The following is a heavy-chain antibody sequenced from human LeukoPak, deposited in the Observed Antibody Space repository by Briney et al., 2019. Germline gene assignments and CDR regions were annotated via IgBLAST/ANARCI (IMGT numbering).Heavy chain of an antibody. Sequence: GGSLRLSCAVSGFTFSDYSMSWIRQAPGKGLEWVSFISSGGSYTNYADPVKGRFTISRDNAKNSLYLQMNSLRSEDTAVYYCARGLRAAPSAFDYWGQGTLVTVSS. V-gene: IGHV3-11*05. CDR1: GFTFSDYS. D-gene: IGHD3-10*01. CDR3: ARGLRAAPSAFDY. J-gene: IGHJ4*02. CDR2: ISSGGSYT.